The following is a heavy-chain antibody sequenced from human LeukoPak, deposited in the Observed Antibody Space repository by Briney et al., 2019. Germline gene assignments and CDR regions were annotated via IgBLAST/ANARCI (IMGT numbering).Heavy chain of an antibody. CDR1: GFTFSSNA. J-gene: IGHJ4*02. D-gene: IGHD1-1*01. CDR3: SKAQELDDGVLES. V-gene: IGHV3-23*01. CDR2: IRGNGGGT. Sequence: GGSLRLSCAASGFTFSSNAMTWVRQAPGKGLEWVSTIRGNGGGTHYAESLRGRFTISRDNSKSTVYLQMNSLSAEDTAIYYCSKAQELDDGVLESWGRGTLVTVSS.